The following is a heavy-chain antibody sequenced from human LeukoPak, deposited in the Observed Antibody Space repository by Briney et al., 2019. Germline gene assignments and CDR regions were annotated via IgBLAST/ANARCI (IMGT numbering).Heavy chain of an antibody. CDR3: ARADRKYYMDV. V-gene: IGHV3-11*04. J-gene: IGHJ6*03. CDR1: RFTFSDYY. CDR2: ITGSGNII. D-gene: IGHD1-14*01. Sequence: GGSLRLSCAASRFTFSDYYMSWIRQAPGKGLEWVSYITGSGNIIYYADSVKGRFTISRDNAKNSLYLQMSSLRVEDTAVYYCARADRKYYMDVWGEGTTVTVFS.